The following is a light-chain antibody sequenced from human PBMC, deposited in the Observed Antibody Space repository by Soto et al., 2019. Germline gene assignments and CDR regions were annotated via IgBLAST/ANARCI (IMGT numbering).Light chain of an antibody. CDR1: QSVSSGY. CDR3: QQYGSSPYT. CDR2: GAS. V-gene: IGKV3-20*01. J-gene: IGKJ2*01. Sequence: EIVLTQSPGTLSLSPGERATLSCRASQSVSSGYLAWYQHKPGQAPSLLIYGASSRATGIPDRFSGRGSGTDFTLTISRLEPEDFAVYYCQQYGSSPYTFGQGTNLEIK.